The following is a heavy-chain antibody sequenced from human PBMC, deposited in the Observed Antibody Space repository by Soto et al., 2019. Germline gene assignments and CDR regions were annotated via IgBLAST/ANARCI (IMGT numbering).Heavy chain of an antibody. Sequence: EVQLVQSGAEVKKPGESLKISCKGSGYGFTSYWIGWVRQMPGKGLEWMGIIYPGDSDTRYSPSFQGQVTISADKSISTAYLQWSSLKASDTAMYYCASPTLVRGDYYYYGMDVWGQGTTVTVSS. CDR2: IYPGDSDT. J-gene: IGHJ6*02. CDR3: ASPTLVRGDYYYYGMDV. V-gene: IGHV5-51*03. CDR1: GYGFTSYW. D-gene: IGHD3-10*01.